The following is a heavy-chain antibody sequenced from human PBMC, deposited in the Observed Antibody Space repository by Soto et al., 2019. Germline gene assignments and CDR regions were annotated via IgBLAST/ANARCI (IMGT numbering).Heavy chain of an antibody. D-gene: IGHD6-19*01. Sequence: EVHLVETGGGLIQPGGSLRLSCAASGFSVSYNYMSWVRQPPGKGLEWVSIIHSGGDTNYADSVKGRFTISRDNSKNTVYLQMNSLRDEDTAVYYCTSIAVAEGFDPWGQGTLVTVSS. J-gene: IGHJ5*02. CDR1: GFSVSYNY. CDR2: IHSGGDT. V-gene: IGHV3-53*02. CDR3: TSIAVAEGFDP.